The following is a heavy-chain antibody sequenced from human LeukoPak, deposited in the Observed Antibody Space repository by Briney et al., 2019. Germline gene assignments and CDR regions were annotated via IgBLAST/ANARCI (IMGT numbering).Heavy chain of an antibody. D-gene: IGHD3-9*01. V-gene: IGHV1-2*02. CDR1: GYTFTGYY. Sequence: ASVKVSFKASGYTFTGYYIYWVRQTPGQGLEWMGWINPNSGGTNYAQKFQGRVTMTRDTSISTAYMELSRLRSDDTAVYYCARDLTGAPPGYWGQGTLVTVSS. J-gene: IGHJ4*02. CDR2: INPNSGGT. CDR3: ARDLTGAPPGY.